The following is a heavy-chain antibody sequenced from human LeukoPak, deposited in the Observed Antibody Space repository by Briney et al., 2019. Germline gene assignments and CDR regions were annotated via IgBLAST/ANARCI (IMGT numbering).Heavy chain of an antibody. D-gene: IGHD3/OR15-3a*01. CDR1: GGSISSYY. Sequence: SETLSLTCTVSGGSISSYYWGWIRQPPGKGLEWIGYIHYSGSTNYNPSLKSRVTISVDTSKNQFSLKLSSVTAADTAVYYCAREVQLGTGYTNFDDWGQGTLVTVSS. CDR2: IHYSGST. V-gene: IGHV4-59*01. CDR3: AREVQLGTGYTNFDD. J-gene: IGHJ4*02.